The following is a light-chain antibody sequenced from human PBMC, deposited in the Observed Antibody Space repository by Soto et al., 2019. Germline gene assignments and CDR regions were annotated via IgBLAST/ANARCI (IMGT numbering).Light chain of an antibody. J-gene: IGLJ1*01. CDR3: SSYAGSDLYV. CDR2: EVS. Sequence: QSVLTQPPSASGPSGQSVTISCTGTSSDVGGYNYVSWYQQHPGKVPKLMIYEVSKRPSGVPDRFSGSKSGNTASLTVSGLQAEDEADYYCSSYAGSDLYVFGTGTKVTVL. V-gene: IGLV2-8*01. CDR1: SSDVGGYNY.